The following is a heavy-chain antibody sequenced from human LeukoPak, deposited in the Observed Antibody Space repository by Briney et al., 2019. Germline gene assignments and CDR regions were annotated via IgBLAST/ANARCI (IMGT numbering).Heavy chain of an antibody. D-gene: IGHD3-22*01. CDR2: IYYSGST. CDR1: GGSISSYY. J-gene: IGHJ4*02. V-gene: IGHV4-59*08. CDR3: ARRYHDYYDSSGYFDY. Sequence: ASETLSLTCTVSGGSISSYYWSWIRQPPGKGLEWIGYIYYSGSTNYNPSLKSRVTISVDTSKNQFSLKLSSVTAADTAVYYCARRYHDYYDSSGYFDYWGQGTLVTVSS.